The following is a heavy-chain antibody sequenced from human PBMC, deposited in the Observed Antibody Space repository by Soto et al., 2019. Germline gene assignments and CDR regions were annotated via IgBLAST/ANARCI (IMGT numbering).Heavy chain of an antibody. CDR2: LSGSGGTT. Sequence: GGSLRLSCAASGFTFSISAMSWVRQAPGKGLEWVSGLSGSGGTTYYADSVKGRFTISRDNSKNTLYLQMNSLRAEDTALYYCAKNCGGDCYTNFDYWGQGTLVTVSS. D-gene: IGHD2-21*02. CDR1: GFTFSISA. CDR3: AKNCGGDCYTNFDY. J-gene: IGHJ4*02. V-gene: IGHV3-23*01.